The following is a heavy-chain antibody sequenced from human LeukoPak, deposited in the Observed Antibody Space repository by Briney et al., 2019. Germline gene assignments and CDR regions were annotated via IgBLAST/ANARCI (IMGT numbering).Heavy chain of an antibody. V-gene: IGHV4-38-2*01. CDR3: ARRGYSYIDN. J-gene: IGHJ4*02. D-gene: IGHD5-18*01. Sequence: SETLSLACAVSGYSISSSYYWGWVRQPPGKGLEWIGSIYYNGNTYYNPSLKSRGAISAYTAKNQFSLQLISVTAADTAIYYCARRGYSYIDNWGQGTLVTVSS. CDR2: IYYNGNT. CDR1: GYSISSSYY.